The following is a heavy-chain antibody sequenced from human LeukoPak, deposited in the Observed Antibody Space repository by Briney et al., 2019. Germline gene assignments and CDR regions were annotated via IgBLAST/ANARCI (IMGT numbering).Heavy chain of an antibody. V-gene: IGHV4-39*01. CDR2: IYDSGST. CDR1: GGSISSSGYY. D-gene: IGHD6-13*01. Sequence: SETLSLTCTVSGGSISSSGYYWGWIRQPPGKGLEWIGSIYDSGSTYYNPSLKSRVTISVDTSKNQFSLKVSSVTAADTTVYYCARPEAAAAVAFDIWGQGTMVTVSS. CDR3: ARPEAAAAVAFDI. J-gene: IGHJ3*02.